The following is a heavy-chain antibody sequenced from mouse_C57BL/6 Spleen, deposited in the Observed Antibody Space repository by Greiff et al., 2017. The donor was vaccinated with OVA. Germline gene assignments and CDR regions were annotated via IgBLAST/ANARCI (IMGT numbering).Heavy chain of an antibody. CDR3: AGGSSSWYCDV. D-gene: IGHD1-1*01. CDR1: GYTFTSYW. Sequence: QVQLQQPGAELVMPGASVKLSCKASGYTFTSYWVHWVKQRPGQGLEWIGEIDPSDSYTNYNQKFKGKSTLTVDKSSSTAYMQLSSLTSEDSAVYCCAGGSSSWYCDVWGTGTTVT. CDR2: IDPSDSYT. V-gene: IGHV1-69*01. J-gene: IGHJ1*03.